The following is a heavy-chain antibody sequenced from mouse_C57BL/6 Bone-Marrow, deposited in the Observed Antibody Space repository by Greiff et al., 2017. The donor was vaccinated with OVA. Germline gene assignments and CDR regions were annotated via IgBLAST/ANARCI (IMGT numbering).Heavy chain of an antibody. CDR2: ISNGGGSP. J-gene: IGHJ3*01. D-gene: IGHD1-1*01. V-gene: IGHV5-12*01. CDR1: GFTFSDYY. CDR3: ARHYYGSSSWFAY. Sequence: EVNLVESGGGLVQPGGSLKLSCAASGFTFSDYYMYWVRQTPEKRLEWVAYISNGGGSPYYPDPVKGRFTISRDNAKNTLYLQMSRLKSEDTAMYYCARHYYGSSSWFAYWGQGTLVTVSA.